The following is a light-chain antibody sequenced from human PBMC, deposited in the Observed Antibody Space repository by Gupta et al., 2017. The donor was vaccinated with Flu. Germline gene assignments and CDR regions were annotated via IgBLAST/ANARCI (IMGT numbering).Light chain of an antibody. CDR3: VLYMGNGISV. Sequence: QTVVTQEPSFSVSPGGTVTLTCGLNSGSVSTSYYPNWYQQTPGQTPRTLIYNTNTRSSGVPDRFSGSIPGNKAALTITGAQADDESDYYCVLYMGNGISVFGGGTKLTVL. V-gene: IGLV8-61*01. J-gene: IGLJ3*02. CDR1: SGSVSTSYY. CDR2: NTN.